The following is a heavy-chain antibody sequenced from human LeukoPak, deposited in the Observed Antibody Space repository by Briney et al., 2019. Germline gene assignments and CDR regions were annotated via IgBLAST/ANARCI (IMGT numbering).Heavy chain of an antibody. CDR3: AKNMDTAMVNPYYYGMDV. D-gene: IGHD5-18*01. CDR2: INHSGST. J-gene: IGHJ6*02. V-gene: IGHV4-34*01. CDR1: GGSFSGYY. Sequence: SETLSLTCAVYGGSFSGYYWSWIRQPPGKGLEWIGEINHSGSTNYNPSLKSRVTISVDTSKNQFSLKLSSVTAADTAVYYCAKNMDTAMVNPYYYGMDVWGQGTTVTVSS.